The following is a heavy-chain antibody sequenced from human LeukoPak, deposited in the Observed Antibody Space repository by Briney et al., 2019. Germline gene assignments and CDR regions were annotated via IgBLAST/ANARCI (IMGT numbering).Heavy chain of an antibody. V-gene: IGHV1-18*01. CDR2: INTHNGDT. CDR3: ARDGYRFSGYFYYMDV. D-gene: IGHD2-2*03. Sequence: GASVKVSCKASGYTFASFGITWVRQAPGQGLEWMGWINTHNGDTNYAQKLQGRVTMTTDTSTSTAYMELRSLRSDDTAVYYCARDGYRFSGYFYYMDVWGKGTTVTVSS. CDR1: GYTFASFG. J-gene: IGHJ6*03.